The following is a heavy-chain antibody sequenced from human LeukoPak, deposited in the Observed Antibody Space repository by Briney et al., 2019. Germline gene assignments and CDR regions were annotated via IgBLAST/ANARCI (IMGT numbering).Heavy chain of an antibody. D-gene: IGHD5-18*01. Sequence: TGGSLRLSCAASGFTFSSYAMHWVRQAPGKGLEYVSAISSNGGSTYYANSVKGRFTISRDNAKNSLYLQMNSLRAEDTAVYYCARDLGEAAMVDYWGQGTLVTVSS. V-gene: IGHV3-64*01. CDR2: ISSNGGST. J-gene: IGHJ4*02. CDR3: ARDLGEAAMVDY. CDR1: GFTFSSYA.